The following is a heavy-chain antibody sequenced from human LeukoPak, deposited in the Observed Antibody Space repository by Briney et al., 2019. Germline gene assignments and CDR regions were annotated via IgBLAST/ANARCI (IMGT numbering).Heavy chain of an antibody. CDR3: ARGRFKDIVAMTYCFDY. V-gene: IGHV1-2*04. CDR1: GYTFTGYY. Sequence: ASVKVSCKASGYTFTGYYMHWVRQAPGQGLEWMGWINPNSGGTNYAQKFQGWVTMTRDTSISTAYMELSRLRSDDTAVYYCARGRFKDIVAMTYCFDYWGQGTLVTVSS. CDR2: INPNSGGT. J-gene: IGHJ4*02. D-gene: IGHD5-12*01.